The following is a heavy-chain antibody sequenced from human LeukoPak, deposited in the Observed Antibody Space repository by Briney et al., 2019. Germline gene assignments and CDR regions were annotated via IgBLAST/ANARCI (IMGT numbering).Heavy chain of an antibody. CDR1: GFRFDDSG. J-gene: IGHJ4*02. CDR3: ARQQGYCSDGTCYFDY. D-gene: IGHD2-15*01. V-gene: IGHV3-20*01. CDR2: INWSGDST. Sequence: GGSLRLSCAASGFRFDDSGMSWVRQTPGKGLEWVSGINWSGDSTTYADSVKGRFTISRDNAKHSLYLQMNSLRAEDTAIYHCARQQGYCSDGTCYFDYWGQGTLVTVSS.